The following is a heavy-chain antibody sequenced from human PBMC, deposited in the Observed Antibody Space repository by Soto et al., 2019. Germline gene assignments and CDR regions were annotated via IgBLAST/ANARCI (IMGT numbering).Heavy chain of an antibody. V-gene: IGHV1-18*01. CDR2: ISAHNGNT. CDR3: ARGRYGDY. D-gene: IGHD1-1*01. CDR1: GYTFTSYG. Sequence: QVHLVQSGAEVKKPGASVTVSCKASGYTFTSYGITWVRQAPGQGLEWMGWISAHNGNTDYAQKLQGRVIVTRDPSPRTAYMELRSLRSDDTAVYYCARGRYGDYWGQGALVTVSS. J-gene: IGHJ4*02.